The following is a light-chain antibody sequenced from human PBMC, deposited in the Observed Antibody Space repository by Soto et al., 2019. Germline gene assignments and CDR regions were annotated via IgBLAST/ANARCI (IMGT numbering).Light chain of an antibody. CDR2: GAS. CDR1: QSVSSIY. CDR3: QHYGSSPPRS. Sequence: EIVLPQSPGTLSLSPGERATLSCRASQSVSSIYFAWYQQKPGQAPRLLMYGASRRATAIPDRFSGSESGTASTLTTSRLAPEDSAVYSWQHYGSSPPRSFGGGTKVEIK. J-gene: IGKJ4*01. V-gene: IGKV3-20*01.